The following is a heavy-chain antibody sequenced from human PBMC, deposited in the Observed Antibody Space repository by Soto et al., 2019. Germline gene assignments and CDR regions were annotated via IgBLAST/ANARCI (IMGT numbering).Heavy chain of an antibody. D-gene: IGHD2-15*01. Sequence: PGGSLRHSCAASGFTFSSYSMNWVRQAPGKGLEWVSYISSSSTIYYADSVKGRFTISRDNAKNSLYLQMNSLRAEDTAVYYCAREALLNWFDPWGQGTLVTVSS. V-gene: IGHV3-48*01. CDR3: AREALLNWFDP. CDR2: ISSSSTI. CDR1: GFTFSSYS. J-gene: IGHJ5*02.